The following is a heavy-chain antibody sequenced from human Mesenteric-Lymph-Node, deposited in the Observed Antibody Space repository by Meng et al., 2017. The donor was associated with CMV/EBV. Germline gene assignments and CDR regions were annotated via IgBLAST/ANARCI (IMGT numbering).Heavy chain of an antibody. CDR3: ARDPRGGGWNYAYFDY. D-gene: IGHD1-7*01. V-gene: IGHV3-48*03. CDR1: GFTFSAYE. J-gene: IGHJ4*02. CDR2: ITSVGGTT. Sequence: GESLKISCAVSGFTFSAYEMNWVRQAPGKGLEWISYITSVGGTTYYADSAKGRFTISRDNAKNSLYLEMNNLRAEDTGVYYCARDPRGGGWNYAYFDYWGQGTLVTVSS.